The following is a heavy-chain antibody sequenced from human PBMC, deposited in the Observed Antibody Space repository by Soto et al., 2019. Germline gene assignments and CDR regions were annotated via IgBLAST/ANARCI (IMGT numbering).Heavy chain of an antibody. CDR1: GFTFSSYE. CDR2: ISSSGSTI. Sequence: GGSLRLSCAASGFTFSSYEMNWVRQAPGKGLEWVSYISSSGSTIYYADSVKGRFTISRDNAKNSLYLQMNSLRAEDTAVYYCATINQRRDGCKGAYYYYGMDVWGQGTTVTVSS. D-gene: IGHD6-19*01. V-gene: IGHV3-48*03. J-gene: IGHJ6*02. CDR3: ATINQRRDGCKGAYYYYGMDV.